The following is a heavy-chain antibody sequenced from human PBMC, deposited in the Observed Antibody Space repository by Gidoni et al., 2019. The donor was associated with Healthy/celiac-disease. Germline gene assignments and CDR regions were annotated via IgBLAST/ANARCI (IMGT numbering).Heavy chain of an antibody. V-gene: IGHV3-7*01. CDR2: IKQDGSEK. CDR1: GFTFSSYW. J-gene: IGHJ4*02. Sequence: EVQLVESGGGLVQPGGSLRLSCAASGFTFSSYWMSWVRQAPGKGLEWVANIKQDGSEKYYVDSVKGRFTISRDNAKNSLYLQMNSLRAEDTAVYYCARDWWAVAARPNSWGQGTLVTVSS. CDR3: ARDWWAVAARPNS. D-gene: IGHD6-6*01.